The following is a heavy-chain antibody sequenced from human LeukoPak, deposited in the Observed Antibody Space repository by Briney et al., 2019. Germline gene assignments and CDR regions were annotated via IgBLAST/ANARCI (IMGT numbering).Heavy chain of an antibody. D-gene: IGHD1-26*01. Sequence: GASVKVSCKASGGTFSSYAISWVRQAPGQGLEWMRGIIPIFGTANYAQKFQGRVTITTDESTSTAYMELSSLRSEDTAVYYCARGEGGSYDFNWFDPWGQGTLVTVSS. CDR3: ARGEGGSYDFNWFDP. V-gene: IGHV1-69*05. CDR1: GGTFSSYA. CDR2: IIPIFGTA. J-gene: IGHJ5*02.